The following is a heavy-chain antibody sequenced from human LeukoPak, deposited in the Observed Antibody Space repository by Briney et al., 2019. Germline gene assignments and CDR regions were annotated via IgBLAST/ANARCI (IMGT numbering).Heavy chain of an antibody. J-gene: IGHJ4*02. D-gene: IGHD5-18*01. Sequence: ASVNVSCTASGYTFTSYGISWVRQATGQGLEWMGWISAYNGNTNYAQMLQGRVTMTTDTFTSTDHMELRSLRSDDTAVYYCARVGYSYGYVLDYWGQGTLVTVSS. V-gene: IGHV1-18*01. CDR1: GYTFTSYG. CDR3: ARVGYSYGYVLDY. CDR2: ISAYNGNT.